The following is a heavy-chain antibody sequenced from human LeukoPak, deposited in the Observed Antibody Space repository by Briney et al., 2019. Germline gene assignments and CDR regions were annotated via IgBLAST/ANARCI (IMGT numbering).Heavy chain of an antibody. CDR3: AKGQPALGY. J-gene: IGHJ4*02. CDR1: GFTFSSYG. Sequence: GGSLRLSCAASGFTFSSYGMHWVRQAPGKGLEWVAVISYDGSNKYYADSVKGRFTISRDNSKNTLYLQMNSLRAEDTAVYYCAKGQPALGYWGQGTLVTVSS. CDR2: ISYDGSNK. V-gene: IGHV3-30*18.